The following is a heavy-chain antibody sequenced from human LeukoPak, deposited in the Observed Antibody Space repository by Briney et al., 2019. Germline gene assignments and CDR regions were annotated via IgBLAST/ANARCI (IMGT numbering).Heavy chain of an antibody. CDR3: ARVFSYGDHNDY. CDR1: GGSISSYY. CDR2: IYSSGST. Sequence: SETLSLTCTVSGGSISSYYWSWIRKPAAKGLEWVGRIYSSGSTNYTPSLKSRVTMSVDTSKNQFSLKVSSVTAADTAVYYCARVFSYGDHNDYWGQGTLVTVSS. V-gene: IGHV4-4*07. J-gene: IGHJ4*02. D-gene: IGHD4-17*01.